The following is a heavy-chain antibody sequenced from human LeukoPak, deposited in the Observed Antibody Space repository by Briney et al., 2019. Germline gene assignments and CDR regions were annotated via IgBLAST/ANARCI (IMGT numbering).Heavy chain of an antibody. J-gene: IGHJ4*02. D-gene: IGHD2-21*02. Sequence: GGSLRLSCAASGFTFRSYGMNWVRQAPGKGLEWVSAISGGGVTTYYADSVKGRFTISRDNSKNTLYLQMNSLRAEDTALYYCAKDLDVVATATYYFEDWGQGALVTVSS. CDR2: ISGGGVTT. V-gene: IGHV3-23*01. CDR1: GFTFRSYG. CDR3: AKDLDVVATATYYFED.